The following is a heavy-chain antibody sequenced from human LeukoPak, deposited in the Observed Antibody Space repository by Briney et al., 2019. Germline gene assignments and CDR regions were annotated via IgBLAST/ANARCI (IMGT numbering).Heavy chain of an antibody. CDR2: IWYDGSNK. D-gene: IGHD2-2*01. V-gene: IGHV3-33*08. J-gene: IGHJ6*02. CDR3: ARHGYCSSTSCPYYYYGMDV. Sequence: GGSLRLSCAASGFTFSSYAMSWVRQAPGKGLEWVAVIWYDGSNKYYADSVKGRFTISRDNSKNTLYLQMNSLRAEDTAVYYCARHGYCSSTSCPYYYYGMDVWGQGTTVTVSS. CDR1: GFTFSSYA.